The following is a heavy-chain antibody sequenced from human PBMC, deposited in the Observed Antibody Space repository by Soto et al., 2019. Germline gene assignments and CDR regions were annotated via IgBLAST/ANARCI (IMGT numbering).Heavy chain of an antibody. CDR1: GFTFSSYG. Sequence: GGSLRLSCAASGFTFSSYGMHWVRQAPGKGLEWVAVISYDGSNKYYADSVKGRFTISRDNSKNTLYLQMNSLRAEDTAVYYCAKPAQPGYCTNGVCYYFDYWGQGTLVTVSS. D-gene: IGHD2-8*01. CDR2: ISYDGSNK. V-gene: IGHV3-30*18. J-gene: IGHJ4*02. CDR3: AKPAQPGYCTNGVCYYFDY.